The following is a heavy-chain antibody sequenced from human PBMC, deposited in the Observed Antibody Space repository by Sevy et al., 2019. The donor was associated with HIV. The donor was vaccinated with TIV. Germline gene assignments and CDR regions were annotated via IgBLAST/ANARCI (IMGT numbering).Heavy chain of an antibody. CDR3: AKDGYSSGLLYYFDH. Sequence: GGSLRLSCAASGFKFDNYAMVWVRQAPGQGLVWVSAISVSGRLSYADSVKGRFTISRDSSKKMIYLHLNSLRADDTATYYCAKDGYSSGLLYYFDHWGQGTLVTVSS. CDR1: GFKFDNYA. CDR2: ISVSGRL. D-gene: IGHD6-19*01. V-gene: IGHV3-23*01. J-gene: IGHJ4*02.